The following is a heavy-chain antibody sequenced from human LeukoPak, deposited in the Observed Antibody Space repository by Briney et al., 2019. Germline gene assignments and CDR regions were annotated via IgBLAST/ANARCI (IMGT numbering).Heavy chain of an antibody. Sequence: GGSLRLSCAASGFTFSSYGMHWVRQAPGKGLEWVAFIRYDGSNKYYADSVKGRFTISRDNSKNTLYLQMNSLRAEDTAVYYCARDPVITMIAGAIYYYYYYMDVWGKGTTVTVSS. D-gene: IGHD3-22*01. CDR3: ARDPVITMIAGAIYYYYYYMDV. V-gene: IGHV3-30*02. CDR1: GFTFSSYG. CDR2: IRYDGSNK. J-gene: IGHJ6*03.